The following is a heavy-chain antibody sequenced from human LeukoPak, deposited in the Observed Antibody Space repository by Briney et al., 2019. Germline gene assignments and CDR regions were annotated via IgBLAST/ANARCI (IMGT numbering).Heavy chain of an antibody. CDR2: LGNP. J-gene: IGHJ4*02. Sequence: PSETLSLTCAVSGASTTGGYYWTLIRQPPGKGLEWIGYLGNPNYNPSLKSRVTISGDRSKNQFSLQLISVTTADRPVHIFLTYRGGGGGVGYWGQGTLVTVSS. CDR1: GASTTGGYY. CDR3: LTYRGGGGGVGY. V-gene: IGHV4-61*08. D-gene: IGHD3-9*01.